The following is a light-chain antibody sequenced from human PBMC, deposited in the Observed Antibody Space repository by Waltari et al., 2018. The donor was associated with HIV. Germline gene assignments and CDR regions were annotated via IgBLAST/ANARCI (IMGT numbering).Light chain of an antibody. CDR3: QSYDTSLSGSGV. CDR2: GNS. CDR1: SPNIGAGYD. V-gene: IGLV1-40*01. Sequence: QSVLTQPPSVSGAPGQRVTISCTGSSPNIGAGYDVHWEQQLPGTAPRVLIYGNSNRPSGVPDRFSGSKSGTSASLAITGLQAEDEADYYCQSYDTSLSGSGVFGGGTKLTVL. J-gene: IGLJ2*01.